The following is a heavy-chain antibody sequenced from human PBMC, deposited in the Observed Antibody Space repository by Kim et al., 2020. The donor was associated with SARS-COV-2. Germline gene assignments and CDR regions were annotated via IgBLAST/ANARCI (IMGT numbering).Heavy chain of an antibody. D-gene: IGHD2-21*01. V-gene: IGHV4-59*01. CDR2: IYYSGST. CDR3: ARARTAQCGGASYEFEY. J-gene: IGHJ4*01. Sequence: SESLSLTCTVSGGSISSYYMSWVRQPPGKGLEWVGYIYYSGSTNYNPSLKRRFTISGDTSKNQLSLKLTSVTAADTAVYSCARARTAQCGGASYEFEYWG. CDR1: GGSISSYY.